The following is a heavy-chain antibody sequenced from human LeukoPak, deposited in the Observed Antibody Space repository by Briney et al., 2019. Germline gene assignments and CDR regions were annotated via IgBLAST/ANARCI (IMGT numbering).Heavy chain of an antibody. Sequence: SETLSLTCAVYGVSFSGYYWSWIRQPPGKGLEWIGEINHSGSTNYNPSLKSRVTISVDTSKNQFSLKPSSVTAADTAVYYCARQRGYSYGYRDYYYGMDVWGQGTTVTVSS. CDR3: ARQRGYSYGYRDYYYGMDV. J-gene: IGHJ6*02. CDR1: GVSFSGYY. D-gene: IGHD5-18*01. V-gene: IGHV4-34*01. CDR2: INHSGST.